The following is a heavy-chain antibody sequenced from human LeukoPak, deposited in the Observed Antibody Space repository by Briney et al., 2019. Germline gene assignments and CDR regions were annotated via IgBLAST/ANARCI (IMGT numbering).Heavy chain of an antibody. CDR2: IYYSGST. CDR1: GGSISSYY. CDR3: AGVQFSSGSAVSHFDY. V-gene: IGHV4-59*01. Sequence: PSETLSLTCTVSGGSISSYYWSWIRQPPGKGLEWIGYIYYSGSTNYNPSLKSRVTISVDTSKNQFSLKLSSVTAADTAVYYCAGVQFSSGSAVSHFDYWGQGTLVTVSS. D-gene: IGHD6-19*01. J-gene: IGHJ4*02.